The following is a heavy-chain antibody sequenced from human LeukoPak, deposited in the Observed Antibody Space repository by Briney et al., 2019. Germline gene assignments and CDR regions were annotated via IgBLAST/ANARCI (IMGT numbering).Heavy chain of an antibody. D-gene: IGHD3-22*01. CDR2: IYYSGST. CDR3: ARGVLGGYDSSGYLY. J-gene: IGHJ4*02. CDR1: GGSISSSSYY. V-gene: IGHV4-39*07. Sequence: PSETLSLTCTVSGGSISSSSYYWGWIRQPPGKGLEWIGSIYYSGSTYYNPSLKSRVTISVDTSKNQFSLKLSSVTAADTAVYYCARGVLGGYDSSGYLYWGQGTLVTVSS.